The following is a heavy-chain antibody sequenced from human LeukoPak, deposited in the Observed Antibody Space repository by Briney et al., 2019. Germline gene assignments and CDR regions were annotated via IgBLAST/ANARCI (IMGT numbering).Heavy chain of an antibody. CDR1: GFIFSDYY. CDR3: AKGKDSVAGATNDY. V-gene: IGHV3-11*06. Sequence: GGSLRLSCAASGFIFSDYYMSWFRQAPGKGLEWVSYISRTSDDTRYADSVKGRFSISRDNAKNSLYLQMNSLRVEDTAVYYCAKGKDSVAGATNDYWGQGTLLTVPS. CDR2: ISRTSDDT. D-gene: IGHD6-19*01. J-gene: IGHJ4*02.